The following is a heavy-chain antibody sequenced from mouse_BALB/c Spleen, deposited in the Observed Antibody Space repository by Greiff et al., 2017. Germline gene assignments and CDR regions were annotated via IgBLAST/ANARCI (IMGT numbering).Heavy chain of an antibody. J-gene: IGHJ2*01. Sequence: VQLQQSGPELGKPGASVKISCKASGYSFTGYNMYWVKQSHRKSLEWIGYIDPYNGGTSYNQKSKGKATLTVDKSSSTAYMHLNSLTSEDSAIYYCARSSLTGTYMDYWGQGTTLTVSS. CDR3: ARSSLTGTYMDY. CDR1: GYSFTGYN. V-gene: IGHV1S135*01. CDR2: IDPYNGGT. D-gene: IGHD4-1*01.